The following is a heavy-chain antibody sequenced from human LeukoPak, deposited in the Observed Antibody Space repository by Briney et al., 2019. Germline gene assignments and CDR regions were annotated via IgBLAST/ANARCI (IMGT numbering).Heavy chain of an antibody. CDR2: ISYDGSNK. D-gene: IGHD5-18*01. J-gene: IGHJ6*02. V-gene: IGHV3-30-3*01. Sequence: PGGSLRLSCAASGFTFGSYAMHWVRQAPGKGLEWVAVISYDGSNKYYADSVKGRFTISRDNSKNTLYLQMNSLRAEDTAVYYCARDYGVGYSYGFYYYYYYGMDVWGQGTTVTVSS. CDR3: ARDYGVGYSYGFYYYYYYGMDV. CDR1: GFTFGSYA.